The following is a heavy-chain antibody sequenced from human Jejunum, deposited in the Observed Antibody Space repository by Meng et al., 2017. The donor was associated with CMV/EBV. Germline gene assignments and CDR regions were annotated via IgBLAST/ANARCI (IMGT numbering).Heavy chain of an antibody. J-gene: IGHJ3*02. D-gene: IGHD3-3*01. CDR2: IRGYNGNT. V-gene: IGHV1-18*01. CDR3: ARFQMYSDFWSEGTKEKSDAFDI. Sequence: ISWVRQAPGQGFEWMGWIRGYNGNTKYAQKFQGRVTMTTDTSTSTAYMELRSLRSDDTAVYYCARFQMYSDFWSEGTKEKSDAFDIWGQGTLVTVSS.